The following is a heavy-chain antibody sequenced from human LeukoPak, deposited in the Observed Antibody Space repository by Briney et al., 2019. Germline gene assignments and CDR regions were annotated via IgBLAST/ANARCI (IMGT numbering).Heavy chain of an antibody. CDR3: AKDAIRGNGIYDAFDI. CDR2: KGKTWT. J-gene: IGHJ3*02. V-gene: IGHV3-23*01. Sequence: PGGPLRLSSAAPGFTFDTYAITWFRQAPGKGPESVSTKGKTWTCLDASVEGRFTISRDNRQNTVYLQMTSLRAEDTAVYFCAKDAIRGNGIYDAFDIWGQGTRVTVSS. CDR1: GFTFDTYA. D-gene: IGHD3-10*01.